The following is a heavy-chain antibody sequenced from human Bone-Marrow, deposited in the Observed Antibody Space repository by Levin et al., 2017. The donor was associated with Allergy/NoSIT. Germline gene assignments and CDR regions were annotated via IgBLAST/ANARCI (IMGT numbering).Heavy chain of an antibody. Sequence: RSGGSLRLSCVASGFSVYHYGMHWVRQAPGKGLEWVAFIWYDERNKYYVDSVKGRFTISRDNSKNTVYLQMNSLRAEDTAVYYCARGDSYGPDYWGQGTLVTVSS. CDR1: GFSVYHYG. V-gene: IGHV3-33*01. J-gene: IGHJ4*02. CDR2: IWYDERNK. D-gene: IGHD5-18*01. CDR3: ARGDSYGPDY.